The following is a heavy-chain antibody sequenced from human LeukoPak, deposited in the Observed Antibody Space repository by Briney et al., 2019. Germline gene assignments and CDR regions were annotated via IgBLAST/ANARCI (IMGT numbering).Heavy chain of an antibody. CDR2: IIPIFDTA. V-gene: IGHV1-69*13. Sequence: SVKVSCKASGYTFTGCYMHWVRQAPGQGLEWMGGIIPIFDTAVYAQKFQGRVTVTADESTSTAYMDLSSLTSEDTAVYYCARDNIRGGKGIAAAGGYYWGQGTLVTVSS. J-gene: IGHJ4*02. CDR3: ARDNIRGGKGIAAAGGYY. CDR1: GYTFTGCY. D-gene: IGHD6-13*01.